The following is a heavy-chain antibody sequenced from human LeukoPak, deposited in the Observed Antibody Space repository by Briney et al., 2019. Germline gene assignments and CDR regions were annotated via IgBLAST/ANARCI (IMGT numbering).Heavy chain of an antibody. V-gene: IGHV3-7*01. Sequence: GGSLRLSCAASGFTFSSYWMSWVRQAPGKGLEWVANIKQDGSEKYYVDSVKGRFTISRDNAKNSLYLQMNSLRAEDTAVYYCARVLGYYGSGSYYSDPRFDYWGQGTLVTVSS. D-gene: IGHD3-10*01. CDR2: IKQDGSEK. CDR3: ARVLGYYGSGSYYSDPRFDY. J-gene: IGHJ4*02. CDR1: GFTFSSYW.